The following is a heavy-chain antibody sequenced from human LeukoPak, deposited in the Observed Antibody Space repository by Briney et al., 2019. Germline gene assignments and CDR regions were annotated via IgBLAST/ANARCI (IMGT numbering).Heavy chain of an antibody. CDR2: IRSKAYGGTT. CDR3: TRSRGYSYGYADY. J-gene: IGHJ4*02. CDR1: GFSIGDYA. D-gene: IGHD5-18*01. Sequence: GGSLRLSCTASGFSIGDYAMSWVRQAPGKGLEWVGFIRSKAYGGTTEYAASVKGRFTISRDDSKSIAYLQMNSLKTEDTAVYYCTRSRGYSYGYADYWGQGTLVTVSS. V-gene: IGHV3-49*04.